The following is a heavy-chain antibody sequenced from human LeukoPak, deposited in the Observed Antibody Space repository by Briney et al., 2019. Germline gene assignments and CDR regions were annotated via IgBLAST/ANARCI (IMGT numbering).Heavy chain of an antibody. CDR1: GGSISGYY. Sequence: SETLSLTCTVSGGSISGYYWSWVRQSPGKGLEWIGYIHYSGRTNYNPSLKSRITISVDTSKNQFSLRLSSVTAADTAMYYCARVIGNYFPDYWGQGILVTASS. V-gene: IGHV4-59*01. D-gene: IGHD4-11*01. CDR2: IHYSGRT. CDR3: ARVIGNYFPDY. J-gene: IGHJ4*02.